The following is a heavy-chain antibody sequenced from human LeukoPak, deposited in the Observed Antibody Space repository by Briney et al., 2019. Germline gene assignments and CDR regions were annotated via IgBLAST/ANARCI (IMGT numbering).Heavy chain of an antibody. J-gene: IGHJ4*02. CDR1: GFTFSSYG. CDR2: IRYDGSNK. V-gene: IGHV3-30*02. D-gene: IGHD5-18*01. CDR3: AKDASYSYGSQGDFDY. Sequence: GGSLRLSCAASGFTFSSYGMHWVRQAPGKGLEWVAFIRYDGSNKYYADSVKGRFTISRDNSKNTLYLQMNSLRAEDTAVYYCAKDASYSYGSQGDFDYWGQGTLVTVSS.